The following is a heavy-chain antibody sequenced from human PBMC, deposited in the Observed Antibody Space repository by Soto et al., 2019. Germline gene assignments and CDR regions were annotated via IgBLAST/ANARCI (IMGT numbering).Heavy chain of an antibody. V-gene: IGHV1-24*01. Sequence: GASVKVSCKVSGYTLTELSMHWVRQAPGKGLEWMGGFDPEDGETIYAQKFQGRVTMTEDTSTDTAYMELSSLRSEDTAVYYCATSILYYDILTENNWFDPWGQGTLVTVSS. CDR3: ATSILYYDILTENNWFDP. CDR2: FDPEDGET. CDR1: GYTLTELS. J-gene: IGHJ5*02. D-gene: IGHD3-9*01.